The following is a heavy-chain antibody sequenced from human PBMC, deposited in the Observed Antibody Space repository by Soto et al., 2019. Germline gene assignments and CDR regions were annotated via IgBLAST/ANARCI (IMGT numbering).Heavy chain of an antibody. CDR3: ARDRRPGGYCSSTSCYHYGMDV. CDR1: GGSISSYY. CDR2: IYYSGST. J-gene: IGHJ6*02. Sequence: QVQLQESGPGLVKPSETLSLTCTVSGGSISSYYWSWIRQPPGKGLEWIGYIYYSGSTNYNPSLKSRVTISVDTSKNQFSLKLSSVTAADTAVYYCARDRRPGGYCSSTSCYHYGMDVWGQGTTVTVSS. V-gene: IGHV4-59*01. D-gene: IGHD2-2*01.